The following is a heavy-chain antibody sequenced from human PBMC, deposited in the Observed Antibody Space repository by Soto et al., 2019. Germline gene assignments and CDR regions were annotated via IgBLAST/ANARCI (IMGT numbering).Heavy chain of an antibody. D-gene: IGHD6-6*01. CDR2: IYYSGST. V-gene: IGHV4-31*03. Sequence: QVQLQESGPGLVKPSQTLSLTCTVSGGSISSGGYYWSWIRQHPGKGLEWIGYIYYSGSTYYNPSLMCRVTISVDTSKNPFSLKLSSVTAADTAVYYCAGAVSSIAARRFNWFDPWGQGTLVTVSS. CDR1: GGSISSGGYY. J-gene: IGHJ5*02. CDR3: AGAVSSIAARRFNWFDP.